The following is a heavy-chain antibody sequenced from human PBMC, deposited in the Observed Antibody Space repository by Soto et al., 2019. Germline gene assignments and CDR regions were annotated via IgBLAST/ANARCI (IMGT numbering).Heavy chain of an antibody. CDR3: ARDLSEVAYRDNPTFHC. CDR2: ISAYNGNT. CDR1: GYTFANYG. Sequence: ASVKVSCKASGYTFANYGISWLRQAPGQGLEWMGWISAYNGNTNYAQKFQGRVTMTTHTSTSTAYMELRSLRSDDTAVYFCARDLSEVAYRDNPTFHCWGQGTLVTVSS. D-gene: IGHD4-17*01. V-gene: IGHV1-18*01. J-gene: IGHJ4*02.